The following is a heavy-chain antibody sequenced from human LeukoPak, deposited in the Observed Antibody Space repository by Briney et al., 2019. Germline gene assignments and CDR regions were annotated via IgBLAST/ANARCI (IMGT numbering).Heavy chain of an antibody. Sequence: GGSLRLSCAASGFTFDDYAMHWVRQAPGKGLEWVSGISWNSGSIGYADSVKGRFTISRDNAKNSLYLQMNSLRAEDTALYYCAKDAGGYDSGTLDYWGQGTLVTVSS. CDR1: GFTFDDYA. CDR2: ISWNSGSI. J-gene: IGHJ4*02. CDR3: AKDAGGYDSGTLDY. D-gene: IGHD5-12*01. V-gene: IGHV3-9*01.